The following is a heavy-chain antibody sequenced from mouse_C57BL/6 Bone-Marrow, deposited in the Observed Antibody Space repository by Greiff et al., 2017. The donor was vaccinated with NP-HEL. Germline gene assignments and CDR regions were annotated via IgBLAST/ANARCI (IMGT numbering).Heavy chain of an antibody. CDR3: TRDPLNWDYAMDY. CDR1: GFTFSSYA. Sequence: VQLKESGEGLVKPGGSLKLSCAASGFTFSSYAMSWVRQTPEKRLEWVAYISSGGDYIYYADTVKGRFTISRDNARNTLYLQMSSLKSEDTAMYYCTRDPLNWDYAMDYWGQGTSVTVSS. V-gene: IGHV5-9-1*02. J-gene: IGHJ4*01. CDR2: ISSGGDYI. D-gene: IGHD4-1*01.